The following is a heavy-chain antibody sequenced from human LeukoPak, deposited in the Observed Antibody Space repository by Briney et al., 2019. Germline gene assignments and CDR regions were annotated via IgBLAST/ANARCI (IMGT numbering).Heavy chain of an antibody. D-gene: IGHD3-22*01. CDR2: IKQDGSEK. J-gene: IGHJ4*02. CDR1: GFTFSSYW. Sequence: GGSLRLSCAASGFTFSSYWMSWVRQAPGKGLEWVANIKQDGSEKYYVDSVKGRFTISRDNAKNSLYLQMNSLRAEDTAVYYCARASWLVSAPLDYWGQGTLVTVSS. CDR3: ARASWLVSAPLDY. V-gene: IGHV3-7*01.